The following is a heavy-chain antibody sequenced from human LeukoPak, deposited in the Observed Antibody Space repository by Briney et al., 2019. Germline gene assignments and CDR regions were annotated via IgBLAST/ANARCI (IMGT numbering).Heavy chain of an antibody. CDR1: GFTFTSYA. D-gene: IGHD2-2*01. J-gene: IGHJ4*02. CDR2: ISGNGGST. Sequence: PGGSLRLSCAASGFTFTSYAMSWVRQAPGQGLEWVLGISGNGGSTYYADSVKGRFTISRDNSKNTLYLQMNSLRAEDTAVYDCAKGYCSSSSCYRQDYWGQGTLVTVSS. V-gene: IGHV3-23*01. CDR3: AKGYCSSSSCYRQDY.